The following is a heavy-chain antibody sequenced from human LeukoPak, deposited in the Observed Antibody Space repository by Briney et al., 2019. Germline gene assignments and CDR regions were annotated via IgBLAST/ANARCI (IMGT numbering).Heavy chain of an antibody. J-gene: IGHJ6*04. D-gene: IGHD3-10*02. Sequence: GGSLRLSCAASGFTFSSYWMNWVRQAPGKGLEWVASIKQDASEKYYVDSVKGRFTISRDNAKNSLYLQMNSLRAEDTAVYYCAELGITMIGGVWGKGTTVTISS. CDR2: IKQDASEK. CDR3: AELGITMIGGV. V-gene: IGHV3-7*01. CDR1: GFTFSSYW.